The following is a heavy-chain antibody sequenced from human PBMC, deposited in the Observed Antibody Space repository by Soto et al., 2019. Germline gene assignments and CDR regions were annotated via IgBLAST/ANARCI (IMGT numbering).Heavy chain of an antibody. Sequence: LGLSCAASGFTFSNYAMTWVRQAPGKGLEWVTGFSGGGSTYYADSVKGRFTISRDNSKNTLYLQMNSLRAEDTAVYYCARALYTGSYHAFDYWGQGTLVTVSS. CDR3: ARALYTGSYHAFDY. CDR2: FSGGGST. CDR1: GFTFSNYA. V-gene: IGHV3-23*01. D-gene: IGHD1-26*01. J-gene: IGHJ4*02.